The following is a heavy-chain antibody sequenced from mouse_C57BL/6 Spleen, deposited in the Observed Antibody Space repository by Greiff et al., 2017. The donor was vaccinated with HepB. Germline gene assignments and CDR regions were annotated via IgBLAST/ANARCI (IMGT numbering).Heavy chain of an antibody. CDR1: GYTFTSYG. D-gene: IGHD1-1*01. Sequence: VQLQQSGAELARPGASVKLSCKASGYTFTSYGISWVKQRTGQGLEWIGEIYPRSGNTYYNEKFKGKATLTADKYSSTAYMELRSLTSEDSAVYFCASTVVYYGSSSWFAYWGQGTLVTVSA. CDR2: IYPRSGNT. J-gene: IGHJ3*01. V-gene: IGHV1-81*01. CDR3: ASTVVYYGSSSWFAY.